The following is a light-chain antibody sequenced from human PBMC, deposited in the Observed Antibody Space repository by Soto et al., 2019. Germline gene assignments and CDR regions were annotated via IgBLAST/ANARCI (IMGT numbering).Light chain of an antibody. CDR1: QSVRDC. J-gene: IGKJ4*01. Sequence: DIQMTQSPSTLSASVRDKVTVICRASQSVRDCVALYQQQAGRAPRLLIYKASSLQSGVPSRFSGSGFGTEFILTISRLQPDDVASYYCQQYYSYSPLTCVGGTKVE. CDR3: QQYYSYSPLT. V-gene: IGKV1-5*03. CDR2: KAS.